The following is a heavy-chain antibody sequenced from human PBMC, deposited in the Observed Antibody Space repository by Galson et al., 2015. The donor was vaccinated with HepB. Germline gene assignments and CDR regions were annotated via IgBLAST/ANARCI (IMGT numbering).Heavy chain of an antibody. CDR3: ATDREQWHGLGV. CDR2: FDPEDGET. V-gene: IGHV1-24*01. Sequence: SVKVSCKVSGYTLTELSMHWVRQAPGKGLEWMRGFDPEDGETIYAQKFQGRVTMTEDTSTDTAYMELSSLRSEDTAVYYCATDREQWHGLGVWGQGTTVTVSS. CDR1: GYTLTELS. D-gene: IGHD6-19*01. J-gene: IGHJ6*02.